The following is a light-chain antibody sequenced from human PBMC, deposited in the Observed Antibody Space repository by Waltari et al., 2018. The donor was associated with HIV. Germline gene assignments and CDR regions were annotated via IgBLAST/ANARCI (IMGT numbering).Light chain of an antibody. CDR3: LSADSSGRGV. J-gene: IGLJ3*02. V-gene: IGLV3-16*01. Sequence: SYELPQPPSVSVSLGQMARITCSGEALPKQYAYWYQQKPGQAPVLVIYKDSERPSGIPERFSGSSSGTIVTLTISGVQAEDEADYYCLSADSSGRGVFGGGTKLTVL. CDR2: KDS. CDR1: ALPKQY.